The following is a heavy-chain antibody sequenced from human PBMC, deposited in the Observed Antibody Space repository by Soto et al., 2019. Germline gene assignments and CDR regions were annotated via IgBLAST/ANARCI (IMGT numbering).Heavy chain of an antibody. CDR2: IYSGGST. CDR1: GFTVSSNY. CDR3: ASPRPRYCSGGSCYANYYYYMDV. D-gene: IGHD2-15*01. J-gene: IGHJ6*03. V-gene: IGHV3-53*04. Sequence: EVQLVESGGGLVQPGGSLRLSCAASGFTVSSNYMSWVRQAPGKGLEWVSVIYSGGSTYYADSVKGRFTISRHNSKNTLYLQMNSLRAEDTAVYYCASPRPRYCSGGSCYANYYYYMDVWGKGTTVTVSS.